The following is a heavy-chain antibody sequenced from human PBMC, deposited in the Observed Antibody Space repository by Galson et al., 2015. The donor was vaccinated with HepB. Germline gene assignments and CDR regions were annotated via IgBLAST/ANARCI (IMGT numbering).Heavy chain of an antibody. CDR3: ARGRTWFGNGLDV. CDR2: IYYSGST. D-gene: IGHD3-10*01. Sequence: LSLTCTVSGGSISNYYWSWIRQPPGKGLEWIGYIYYSGSTNYNPSLKSRVTISGDTSKNQFSLKLSSVTAADTAVYYCARGRTWFGNGLDVWGQGTTVTVSS. CDR1: GGSISNYY. J-gene: IGHJ6*02. V-gene: IGHV4-59*12.